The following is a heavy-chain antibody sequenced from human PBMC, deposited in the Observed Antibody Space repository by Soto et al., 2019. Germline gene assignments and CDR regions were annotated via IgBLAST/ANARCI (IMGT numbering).Heavy chain of an antibody. D-gene: IGHD3-22*01. CDR2: FDPEDGET. J-gene: IGHJ4*02. Sequence: ASVKVSCKVSGYTLTELSIHWVRQAPVKGLEWMGCFDPEDGETIYAQKFQGRVTMTEDTSTDTAYMELSSLRSEDTAVYYCATDSRYYYYSGGLDYWGQGTLVNVSS. CDR1: GYTLTELS. CDR3: ATDSRYYYYSGGLDY. V-gene: IGHV1-24*01.